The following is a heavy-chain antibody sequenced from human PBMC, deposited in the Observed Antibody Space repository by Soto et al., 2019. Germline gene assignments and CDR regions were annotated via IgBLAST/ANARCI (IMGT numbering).Heavy chain of an antibody. D-gene: IGHD1-26*01. CDR3: AADRKLVGTIGAFDC. CDR2: SAPEEGEP. V-gene: IGHV1-24*01. J-gene: IGHJ4*02. CDR1: KKTMTVVT. Sequence: ASATASFTVPKKTMTVVTIYWWRQAPGKGLEWMGRSAPEEGEPIYPQKFQGRVSMTEDPSTDTAYMELTSLRFEDTAVYFCAADRKLVGTIGAFDCWGQGTQVTSPQ.